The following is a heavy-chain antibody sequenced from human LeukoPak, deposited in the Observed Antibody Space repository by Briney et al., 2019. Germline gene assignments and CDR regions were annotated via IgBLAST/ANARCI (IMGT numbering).Heavy chain of an antibody. V-gene: IGHV1-69*13. CDR2: IIPIFGTA. J-gene: IGHJ4*02. D-gene: IGHD6-13*01. CDR3: AQIIAAAGDDY. CDR1: GGTFSSYA. Sequence: ASVKVSCKASGGTFSSYAISWVRQAPGQGLERMGGIIPIFGTANYAQKFQGRVTITADESTSTAYMELSSLRSEDTAVYYCAQIIAAAGDDYWGQGTLVTVSS.